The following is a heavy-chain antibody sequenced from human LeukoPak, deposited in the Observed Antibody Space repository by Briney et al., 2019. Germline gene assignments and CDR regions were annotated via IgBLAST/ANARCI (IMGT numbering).Heavy chain of an antibody. J-gene: IGHJ4*02. Sequence: ASVKVSCKASGYTFTSYDINWVRQATGQGLEWMGWMNPNSGNTGYAQKFQGRVTMTRNTSISTAYMELRSLRSDDTAVYYCARHPLHYYDSSGPFDYWGQGTLVTVSS. V-gene: IGHV1-8*01. CDR3: ARHPLHYYDSSGPFDY. CDR2: MNPNSGNT. CDR1: GYTFTSYD. D-gene: IGHD3-22*01.